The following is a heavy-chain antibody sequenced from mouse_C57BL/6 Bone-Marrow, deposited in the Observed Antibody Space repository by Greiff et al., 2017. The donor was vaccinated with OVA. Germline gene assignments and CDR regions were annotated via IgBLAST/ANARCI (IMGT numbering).Heavy chain of an antibody. J-gene: IGHJ4*01. CDR1: GYTFTSYG. D-gene: IGHD2-4*01. CDR2: IYPRSGNT. CDR3: ARKRIYYDYDAYAMDY. V-gene: IGHV1-81*01. Sequence: VQLQQSGAELARPGASVKLSCKASGYTFTSYGISWVKQRTGQGLEWIGEIYPRSGNTYYNEKFKGKATLTADKSSSTAYMELRSLTSEDSAVYFCARKRIYYDYDAYAMDYWGQGTSVTVSS.